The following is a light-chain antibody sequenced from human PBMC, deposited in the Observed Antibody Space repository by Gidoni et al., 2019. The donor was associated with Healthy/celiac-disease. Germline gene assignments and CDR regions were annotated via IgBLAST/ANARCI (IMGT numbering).Light chain of an antibody. CDR2: AAS. CDR1: QSISSY. CDR3: QQSYSTPPYT. Sequence: DIQMNQSPSSLSASVGDRVTITFRASQSISSYLNWYQQKSVKDTKLLIYAASSLQSGVQSRLSGSGSWTDFTLTISSLQPEDFATYYCQQSYSTPPYTFGQGTKLEIK. V-gene: IGKV1-39*01. J-gene: IGKJ2*01.